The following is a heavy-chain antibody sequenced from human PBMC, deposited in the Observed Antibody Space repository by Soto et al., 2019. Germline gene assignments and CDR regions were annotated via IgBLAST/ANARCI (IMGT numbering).Heavy chain of an antibody. CDR2: ISAHNGNT. V-gene: IGHV1-18*01. J-gene: IGHJ4*02. CDR3: AGGRYGDY. Sequence: QVHLVQSGAEVKKPGASVKVSCKGSGYGFTTYGITWVRQAPGQGLEWMAWISAHNGNTNYAQKLQGRGTVTRDTSTSTVYMEVRSLRSDDTAVYYCAGGRYGDYWGQGALVTVSS. CDR1: GYGFTTYG. D-gene: IGHD1-1*01.